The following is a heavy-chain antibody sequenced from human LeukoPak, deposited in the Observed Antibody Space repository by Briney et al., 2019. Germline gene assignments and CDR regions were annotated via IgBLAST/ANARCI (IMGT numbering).Heavy chain of an antibody. CDR3: ARVGRRVVTPAYFDY. Sequence: GASVKVSFKASGYTFTGYYMHWVRQAPGQGLEWMGWINPNSGGTNYAQKFQGRVTMTRDTSISTAYMELSRLRSDDTAVYYCARVGRRVVTPAYFDYWGQGTLVTVSS. V-gene: IGHV1-2*02. J-gene: IGHJ4*02. CDR2: INPNSGGT. D-gene: IGHD4-23*01. CDR1: GYTFTGYY.